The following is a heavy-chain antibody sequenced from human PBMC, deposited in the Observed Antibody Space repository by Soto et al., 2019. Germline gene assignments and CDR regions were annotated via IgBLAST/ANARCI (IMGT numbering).Heavy chain of an antibody. CDR1: GGSISSYY. Sequence: QVQLQESGPGLVKPSETLSLTCTVSGGSISSYYWSWIRQPPGKGLEWIGYIYYSGSTNYNPSLXSRVXIXIDTSKNQFALKLSSVTAADTAVYYCARRYGASFDYWGQGTLVTVSS. D-gene: IGHD4-17*01. V-gene: IGHV4-59*01. CDR3: ARRYGASFDY. J-gene: IGHJ4*02. CDR2: IYYSGST.